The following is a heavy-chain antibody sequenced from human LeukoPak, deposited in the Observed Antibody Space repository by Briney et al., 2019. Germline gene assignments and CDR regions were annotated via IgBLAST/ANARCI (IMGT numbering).Heavy chain of an antibody. CDR2: IYYSGSA. J-gene: IGHJ6*03. Sequence: SETLSLTCTVSGASISSYYWSWIRQPPGKRLEWIGYIYYSGSANYNPSLKSRVTISVDTSKNQFSLKLSSVTAADTAVYYCASSSSSWYYYMDVWGKGTTVTISS. D-gene: IGHD6-13*01. V-gene: IGHV4-59*01. CDR3: ASSSSSWYYYMDV. CDR1: GASISSYY.